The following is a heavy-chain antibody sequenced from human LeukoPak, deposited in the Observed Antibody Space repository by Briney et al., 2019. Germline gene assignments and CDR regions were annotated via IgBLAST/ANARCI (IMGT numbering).Heavy chain of an antibody. D-gene: IGHD2-2*02. V-gene: IGHV1-2*02. Sequence: ASVTVSCKASGYTFTGYYMHWVRQAPGQGLEWMGWINPNSGGTNYAQKFQGRVTMTRDTSISTAYMELSRLRSDDTAVYYCASLTYTTDRYYYYYYMDVWGKGTTVTVSS. J-gene: IGHJ6*03. CDR3: ASLTYTTDRYYYYYYMDV. CDR2: INPNSGGT. CDR1: GYTFTGYY.